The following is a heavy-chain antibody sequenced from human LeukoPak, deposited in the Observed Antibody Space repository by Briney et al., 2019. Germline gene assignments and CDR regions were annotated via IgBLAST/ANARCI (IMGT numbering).Heavy chain of an antibody. CDR2: INHSGST. CDR1: GGSFSGYY. CDR3: ARGQYYYDSSGALDY. D-gene: IGHD3-22*01. Sequence: SSEILSLTCAVYGGSFSGYYWSWIRQPPGKGLEWIGEINHSGSTNYNPSLKSRVTISVDTSKNQFSLKLSSVTAADTAVYYCARGQYYYDSSGALDYWGQGTLVTVSS. J-gene: IGHJ4*02. V-gene: IGHV4-34*01.